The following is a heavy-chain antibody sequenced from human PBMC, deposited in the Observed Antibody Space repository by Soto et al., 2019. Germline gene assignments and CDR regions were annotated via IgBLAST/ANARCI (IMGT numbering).Heavy chain of an antibody. CDR2: ISWNSGSI. Sequence: GGSLRLSCAASGFTFDDYAMHWVRQAPGKGLEWVSGISWNSGSIGYADSVKGRFTISRDNAKNSLYLQMNSLRAEDTALYYCTRSYYYYYYMDVWGKGTTVTVSS. V-gene: IGHV3-9*01. CDR1: GFTFDDYA. CDR3: TRSYYYYYYMDV. J-gene: IGHJ6*03.